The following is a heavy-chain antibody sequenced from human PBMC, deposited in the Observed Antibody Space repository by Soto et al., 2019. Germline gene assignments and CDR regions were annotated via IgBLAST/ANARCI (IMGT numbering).Heavy chain of an antibody. CDR1: GGSISSYY. CDR2: IYYSGST. CDR3: ARVYDILTPQNWFDP. V-gene: IGHV4-59*01. D-gene: IGHD3-9*01. J-gene: IGHJ5*02. Sequence: LSLTCTVSGGSISSYYWSWIRQPPGKGLEWIGYIYYSGSTNYNPSLKSRVTISVDTSKNQFSLKLSSVTAADTAVYYCARVYDILTPQNWFDPWGQGTLVTVSS.